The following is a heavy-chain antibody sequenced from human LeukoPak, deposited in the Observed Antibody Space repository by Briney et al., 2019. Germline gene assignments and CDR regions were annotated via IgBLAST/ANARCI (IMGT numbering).Heavy chain of an antibody. CDR2: IHYSGST. V-gene: IGHV4-61*01. CDR3: ARESMVRGVIGY. D-gene: IGHD3-10*01. J-gene: IGHJ4*02. Sequence: SETLSLTCTVSGGSVSSGSYYWSWIRQPPGKGLEWIAYIHYSGSTNYNPSLKSRVTISVDTSKNQFSLKLSSVTAADTAVYYCARESMVRGVIGYWGQGTLVTVSS. CDR1: GGSVSSGSYY.